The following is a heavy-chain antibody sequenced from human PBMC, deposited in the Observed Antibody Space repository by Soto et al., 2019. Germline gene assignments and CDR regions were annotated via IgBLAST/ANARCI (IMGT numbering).Heavy chain of an antibody. V-gene: IGHV3-7*03. Sequence: GSLRLSCVASGFTFSSSFMGWVRQAPGKGLEWVANINQDGGGTYYVDSVQGRFTISRDNAKDSLFLQLNSLRGEDTAVYYCARYFCGSGRYFFDYWGQGTLVTVSS. CDR3: ARYFCGSGRYFFDY. CDR2: INQDGGGT. D-gene: IGHD6-19*01. J-gene: IGHJ4*02. CDR1: GFTFSSSF.